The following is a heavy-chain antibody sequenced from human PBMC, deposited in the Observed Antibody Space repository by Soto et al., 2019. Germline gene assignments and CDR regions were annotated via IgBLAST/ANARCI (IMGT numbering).Heavy chain of an antibody. Sequence: QLQLQESGPGLVKPSETLSLTCTVSGGSISSSSYYWGWIRQPPGKGLEWIGSIYYSGSTYYNPSLKSRVTISVDTSKNQFSLKLSSVTAADTAVYYCARQKGSGGSGSYYNVFSNWFDPWGQGTLVTVSS. D-gene: IGHD3-10*01. CDR2: IYYSGST. CDR1: GGSISSSSYY. J-gene: IGHJ5*02. CDR3: ARQKGSGGSGSYYNVFSNWFDP. V-gene: IGHV4-39*01.